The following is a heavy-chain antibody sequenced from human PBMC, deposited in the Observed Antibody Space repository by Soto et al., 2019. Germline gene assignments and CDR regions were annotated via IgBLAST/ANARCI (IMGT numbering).Heavy chain of an antibody. CDR3: ARQGLHLYYYYGMDV. Sequence: EPMRISCKVAGDSFTSYWIGWVRQMPGKGLEWMGIIYPGDSDTRYSPSFQGQVTISADKSISTAYLQWSSLKASDTATYYCARQGLHLYYYYGMDVWGQGTTVTVSS. V-gene: IGHV5-51*01. D-gene: IGHD5-12*01. CDR1: GDSFTSYW. J-gene: IGHJ6*02. CDR2: IYPGDSDT.